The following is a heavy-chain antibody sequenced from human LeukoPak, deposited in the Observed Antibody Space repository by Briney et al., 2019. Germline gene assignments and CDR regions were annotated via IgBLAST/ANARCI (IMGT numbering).Heavy chain of an antibody. J-gene: IGHJ4*02. Sequence: GGSLRLSCAASGFTFSSYAMHWVRQAPGKGLEWVAVISYDGSNKYYADSVKGRFTISRDNSKNTLYLQMNSLRAEDTAVYYCARDYGDYGFYYFDYWGQGTPVTVSS. CDR2: ISYDGSNK. V-gene: IGHV3-30-3*01. CDR1: GFTFSSYA. CDR3: ARDYGDYGFYYFDY. D-gene: IGHD4-17*01.